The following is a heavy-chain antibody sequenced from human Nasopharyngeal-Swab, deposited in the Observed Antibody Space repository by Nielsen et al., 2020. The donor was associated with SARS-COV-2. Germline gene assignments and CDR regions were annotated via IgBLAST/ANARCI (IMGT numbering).Heavy chain of an antibody. CDR2: IIPILDTA. Sequence: WVRQAPGQGLEWMGGIIPILDTASYAQRFQGRVTITADESTSTAYMELSSLRSEDTAIYYCARRFRPYGSGMQYYHLYGMHVWGQGTTVTVSS. CDR3: ARRFRPYGSGMQYYHLYGMHV. J-gene: IGHJ6*02. V-gene: IGHV1-69*01. D-gene: IGHD3-10*01.